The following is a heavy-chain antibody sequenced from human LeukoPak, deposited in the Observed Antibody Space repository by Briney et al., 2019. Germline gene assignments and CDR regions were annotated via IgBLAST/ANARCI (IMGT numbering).Heavy chain of an antibody. Sequence: GGSLKLSCAASGFTFSGSTIHWARQASGKGLEWVGRIRSKANNYATTYAASVKGRFTISRDDSKNTAYLQMISLKTEDTAVYYCARVAVDYFDYWGQGTLVTVSS. CDR2: IRSKANNYAT. D-gene: IGHD2-15*01. CDR1: GFTFSGST. V-gene: IGHV3-73*01. J-gene: IGHJ4*02. CDR3: ARVAVDYFDY.